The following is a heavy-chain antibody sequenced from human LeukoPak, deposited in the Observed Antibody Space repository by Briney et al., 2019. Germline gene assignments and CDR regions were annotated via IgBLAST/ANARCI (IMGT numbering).Heavy chain of an antibody. CDR1: GGTFSSYA. CDR2: IIPIFGTA. Sequence: SVKVSCKASGGTFSSYAISWVRQAPGQGLEWMGGIIPIFGTANYAQKFQGRVTMTADTSTSTAYMELRSLRSDDTAVYYCARVYGDVTPFDYWGQGTLVTVSS. D-gene: IGHD4-17*01. J-gene: IGHJ4*02. V-gene: IGHV1-69*06. CDR3: ARVYGDVTPFDY.